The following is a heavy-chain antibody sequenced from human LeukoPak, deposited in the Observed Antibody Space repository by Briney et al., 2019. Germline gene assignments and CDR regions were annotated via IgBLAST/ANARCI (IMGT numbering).Heavy chain of an antibody. J-gene: IGHJ4*02. CDR2: IYYSGST. Sequence: SETLSLTCTVSGGSISSSSYYWGWIRQPPGKGLEWIGSIYYSGSTYYNPSLKSRVTISVDTSKNQFSLKLSSVTAADTAVYYCARDHHDILTGYYPQCLDYWGQGTLVTVSS. V-gene: IGHV4-39*07. D-gene: IGHD3-9*01. CDR1: GGSISSSSYY. CDR3: ARDHHDILTGYYPQCLDY.